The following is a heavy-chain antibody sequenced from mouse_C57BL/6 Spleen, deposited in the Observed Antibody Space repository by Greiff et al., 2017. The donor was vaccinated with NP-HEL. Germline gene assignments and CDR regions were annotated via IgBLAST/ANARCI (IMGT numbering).Heavy chain of an antibody. CDR1: GSTFTSYW. CDR3: VLANWDSWLAY. D-gene: IGHD4-1*01. Sequence: VQLQQPGTELVKPGASVKLSCKASGSTFTSYWMHWVKQRPGQGLEWIGNINPSNGGTNYNEKFKRNAPLTVDKSSSTAYMQLSSLTSEDSAVYYCVLANWDSWLAYWGQGTLVTVSA. J-gene: IGHJ3*01. CDR2: INPSNGGT. V-gene: IGHV1-53*01.